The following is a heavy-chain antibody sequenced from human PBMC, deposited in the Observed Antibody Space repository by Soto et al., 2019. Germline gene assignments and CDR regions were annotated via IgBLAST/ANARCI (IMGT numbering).Heavy chain of an antibody. V-gene: IGHV1-18*04. D-gene: IGHD1-20*01. CDR1: GYTFTNYG. CDR2: ISTYNGNT. Sequence: ASVKVSCKASGYTFTNYGVSWVRQAPGQGLEWMGWISTYNGNTNYPQKLQGRVTMTTDTSTSTAYMELRSLRFDDTAVYYCARDRYNMFDYWGQGTLVTVSS. J-gene: IGHJ4*02. CDR3: ARDRYNMFDY.